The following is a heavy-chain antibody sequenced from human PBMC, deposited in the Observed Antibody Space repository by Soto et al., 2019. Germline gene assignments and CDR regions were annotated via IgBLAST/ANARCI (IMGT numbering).Heavy chain of an antibody. V-gene: IGHV1-18*01. Sequence: QVQLVQSGAEVKKPGASVKVSCKASGYTFTSYGISWVRQAPGQGLEWMGWISAYNGNTNYAQKIQGRVTMTTDTPTSTAYRELSSLRSDDTAVYYCARDGRYSGSYGGYYFDYWGQGTLVTVSS. J-gene: IGHJ4*02. CDR1: GYTFTSYG. CDR3: ARDGRYSGSYGGYYFDY. D-gene: IGHD1-26*01. CDR2: ISAYNGNT.